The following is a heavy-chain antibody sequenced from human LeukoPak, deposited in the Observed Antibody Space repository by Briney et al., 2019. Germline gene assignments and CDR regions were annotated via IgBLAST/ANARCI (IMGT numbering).Heavy chain of an antibody. Sequence: GESLKISCKTSGYIFSNYWIAWVRQTPGRGQEWMGIIYPHDFNVKYSPSFQGHVTISVDKSVSTAYLKWNTLKASDTATYFCTRREYNDYWTAFPFWGQGTEVAVSS. CDR3: TRREYNDYWTAFPF. V-gene: IGHV5-51*01. CDR1: GYIFSNYW. CDR2: IYPHDFNV. D-gene: IGHD2/OR15-2a*01. J-gene: IGHJ4*02.